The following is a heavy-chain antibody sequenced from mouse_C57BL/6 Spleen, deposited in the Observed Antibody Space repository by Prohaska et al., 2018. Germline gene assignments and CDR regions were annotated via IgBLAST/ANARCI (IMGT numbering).Heavy chain of an antibody. CDR2: IRLKSDKYAT. CDR1: GFTFSNYW. V-gene: IGHV6-3*01. CDR3: TAPAGGSVY. D-gene: IGHD1-2*01. J-gene: IGHJ2*01. Sequence: EVKLVESGGGLVQPGGSMKLSCVASGFTFSNYWMNWVRQSPANELAWVAQIRLKSDKYATHYEESVKWRFTISRDDSKSIVYLQRNNLRAEDTGIYYCTAPAGGSVYWGKGTALTVAS.